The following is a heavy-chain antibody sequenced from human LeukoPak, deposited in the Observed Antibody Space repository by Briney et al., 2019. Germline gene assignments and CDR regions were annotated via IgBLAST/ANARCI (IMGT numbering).Heavy chain of an antibody. CDR1: GGSISSSHYY. D-gene: IGHD3-10*01. V-gene: IGHV4-39*01. Sequence: PSETLSLTCTVSGGSISSSHYYWGWIRQTPGKGLEWSGTIYYSGTTYYNLSLESRATISEDTSKNQFSLTLRSVSAADTAVYYCARQISDYYYYYIDVWGKGTTVTVSS. CDR3: ARQISDYYYYYIDV. J-gene: IGHJ6*03. CDR2: IYYSGTT.